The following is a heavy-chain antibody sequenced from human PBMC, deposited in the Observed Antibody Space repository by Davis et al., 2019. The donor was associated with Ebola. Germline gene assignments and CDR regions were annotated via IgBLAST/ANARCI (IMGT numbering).Heavy chain of an antibody. Sequence: SETLSLTCTVSGGSINSSTYYWGWIRQPPGKGLEWVGTIYYTGTTYNNLSLKSRVTISVDTSKSQFSLKLRSVTAADTAVYYCARQGAAPTSRGYYYGMDVWGKGTTVTVSS. V-gene: IGHV4-39*01. J-gene: IGHJ6*04. D-gene: IGHD4-11*01. CDR2: IYYTGTT. CDR3: ARQGAAPTSRGYYYGMDV. CDR1: GGSINSSTYY.